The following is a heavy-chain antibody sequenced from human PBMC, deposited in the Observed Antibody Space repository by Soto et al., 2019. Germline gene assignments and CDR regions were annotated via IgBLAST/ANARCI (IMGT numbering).Heavy chain of an antibody. J-gene: IGHJ6*02. D-gene: IGHD3-3*01. CDR1: GGSISSGGYS. CDR2: IYHSEST. CDR3: ARGFWSGLSGMDV. Sequence: KPSETLSLTCAVSGGSISSGGYSWSWIRQPPGKGLEWSVYIYHSESTYYNPSLKSRVTISVDRSKNQFSLKLGSLTAADTAVYYCARGFWSGLSGMDVWGQGTTVTVSS. V-gene: IGHV4-30-2*01.